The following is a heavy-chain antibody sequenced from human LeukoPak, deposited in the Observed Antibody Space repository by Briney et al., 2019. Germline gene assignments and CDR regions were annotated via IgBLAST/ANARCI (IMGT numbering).Heavy chain of an antibody. CDR2: ISYDGSKK. D-gene: IGHD6-13*01. V-gene: IGHV3-30*03. CDR1: GFTFSSYG. Sequence: GRSLRLSCAASGFTFSSYGFHWVRQAPGKGLEWVAVISYDGSKKYYADSVKGRFTISRDNGKNSAYLQMNSLRVEDTAVYYCATYSRNNGREFHYWGQGTLVSVSP. CDR3: ATYSRNNGREFHY. J-gene: IGHJ1*01.